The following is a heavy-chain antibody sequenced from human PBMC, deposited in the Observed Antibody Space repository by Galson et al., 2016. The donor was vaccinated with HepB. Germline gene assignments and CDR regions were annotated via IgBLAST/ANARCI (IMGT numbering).Heavy chain of an antibody. V-gene: IGHV4-30-4*01. J-gene: IGHJ5*02. CDR2: VHYSGIT. CDR1: GASISSGDYY. Sequence: TLSLTCTVSGASISSGDYYWSWIRQTPGKGLEWIGYVHYSGITHYNPSLKSRVSISLDMSKNGFSLNLSSVTAADTAVYYCARRQNIFNEIYNYFDPWGQGTLVTVSS. D-gene: IGHD3-9*01. CDR3: ARRQNIFNEIYNYFDP.